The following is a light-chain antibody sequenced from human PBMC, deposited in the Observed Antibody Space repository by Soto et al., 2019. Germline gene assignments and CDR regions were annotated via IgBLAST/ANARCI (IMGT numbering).Light chain of an antibody. Sequence: SVLTQPPSVSGAPGQRVTISCTGSSSNIGAGYDVHWYQQLPGTAPKLLIYGNINRPSGVPDRFSGSKSGTSASLAITGLQAEDDADYYCQSYDSSLSVVVFGGGTKLTVL. CDR1: SSNIGAGYD. V-gene: IGLV1-40*01. CDR2: GNI. CDR3: QSYDSSLSVVV. J-gene: IGLJ2*01.